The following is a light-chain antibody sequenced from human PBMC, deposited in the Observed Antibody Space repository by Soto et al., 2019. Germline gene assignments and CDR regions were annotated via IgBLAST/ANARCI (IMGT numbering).Light chain of an antibody. CDR3: QQYNNWPQIT. J-gene: IGKJ5*01. Sequence: DIQMTQSPSSLSSSVGDRVTITCRASQSISSYLNWYQQKPGKAPKLLIYAASSLQSGVPSRFSGSGSGTEFTLTISSLQSEDFAVYYCQQYNNWPQITFGQGTRLEIK. CDR2: AAS. V-gene: IGKV1-39*01. CDR1: QSISSY.